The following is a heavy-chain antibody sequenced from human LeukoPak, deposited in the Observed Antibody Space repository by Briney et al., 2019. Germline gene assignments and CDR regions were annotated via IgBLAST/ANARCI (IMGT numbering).Heavy chain of an antibody. V-gene: IGHV4-4*07. CDR3: ARVTDPRYNWFDP. D-gene: IGHD2-21*02. J-gene: IGHJ5*02. CDR2: IHTSGST. CDR1: GGSISNYY. Sequence: SETLSLTCTVSGGSISNYYWTWIRQPAGKGPEWIGRIHTSGSTNYNPSLKSRVNMSVDTSKNQFSLKRSSVTAADTAVYYCARVTDPRYNWFDPWGQGTLVTVSS.